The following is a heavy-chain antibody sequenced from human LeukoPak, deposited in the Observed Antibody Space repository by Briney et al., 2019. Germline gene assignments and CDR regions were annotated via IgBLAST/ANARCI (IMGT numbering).Heavy chain of an antibody. D-gene: IGHD2-21*02. J-gene: IGHJ4*02. CDR3: ARDQAYCGGDCYFDF. Sequence: PSETLSLTCTVSGGSINGYYWSWIRQPPGKGLEWIGSIYHSGSTDYNPSLKSRVTISVDTSKNQFSLKLRSVTAADTAVYYCARDQAYCGGDCYFDFWGQGTLVTVSS. CDR1: GGSINGYY. CDR2: IYHSGST. V-gene: IGHV4-38-2*02.